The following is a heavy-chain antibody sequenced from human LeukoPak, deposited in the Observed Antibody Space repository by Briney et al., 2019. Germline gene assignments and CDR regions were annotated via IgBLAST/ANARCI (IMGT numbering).Heavy chain of an antibody. J-gene: IGHJ4*02. D-gene: IGHD2/OR15-2a*01. CDR2: ISYSGTT. V-gene: IGHV4-39*01. CDR3: ASQEGGFSYFDF. Sequence: ASETLSLTCTVSGGSISSSSSTYYWGWVRQSPGKGLEWIGTISYSGTTFSNPALKSRVSISVDTSKNQFSLILRSVTAADTAMYFCASQEGGFSYFDFWGQGALVTVSS. CDR1: GGSISSSSSTYY.